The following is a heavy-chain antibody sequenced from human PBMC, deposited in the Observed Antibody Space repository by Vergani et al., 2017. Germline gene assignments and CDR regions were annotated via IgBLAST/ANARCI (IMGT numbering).Heavy chain of an antibody. V-gene: IGHV1-69*08. Sequence: QVQLVQSGAEVKKPGSSVKVSCKASGGTFSSYTISWVRQAPGQGLEWMGRIIPILGIANYAQKFQGRVTITAYKSTSTAYMELSSLRSEDTAVYYCARDDYDSSGYVDYWGQGTLVTVSA. CDR3: ARDDYDSSGYVDY. D-gene: IGHD3-22*01. CDR1: GGTFSSYT. CDR2: IIPILGIA. J-gene: IGHJ4*02.